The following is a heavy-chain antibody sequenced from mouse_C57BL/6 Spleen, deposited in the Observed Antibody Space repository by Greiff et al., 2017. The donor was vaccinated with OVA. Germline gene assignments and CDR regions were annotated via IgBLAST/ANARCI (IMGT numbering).Heavy chain of an antibody. Sequence: QVQLQQSGPGILQSSQTLSLTCSFSGFSLSTSGMGVSWIRQPSGKGLEWLAHIYWDDDKRYNPSLKSRLTISKDTSRNQVFLKITSVDTADTATYYCARRGTITGTWYFDVWGTGTTVTVSS. CDR2: IYWDDDK. V-gene: IGHV8-12*01. CDR3: ARRGTITGTWYFDV. J-gene: IGHJ1*03. CDR1: GFSLSTSGMG. D-gene: IGHD4-1*01.